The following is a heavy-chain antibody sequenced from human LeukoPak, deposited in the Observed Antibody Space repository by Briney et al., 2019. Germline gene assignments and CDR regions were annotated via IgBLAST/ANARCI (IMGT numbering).Heavy chain of an antibody. J-gene: IGHJ4*02. V-gene: IGHV3-23*01. CDR1: GFTFSSYA. CDR3: AKHSGSNHFDY. CDR2: ISGSGGST. D-gene: IGHD6-6*01. Sequence: GGSLRLSCAASGFTFSSYAMSWVRQAPGKGLEWVSAISGSGGSTYYADSVKGRFTISRDNSKNTLYLQMNSLSAEDTAIYYCAKHSGSNHFDYWGQGTLVTVSS.